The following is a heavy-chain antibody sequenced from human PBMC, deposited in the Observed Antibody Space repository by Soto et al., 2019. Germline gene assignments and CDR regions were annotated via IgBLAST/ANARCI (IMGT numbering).Heavy chain of an antibody. CDR3: SSNILTGSQIYFDS. CDR2: INPSGGST. CDR1: GYTFTSYY. D-gene: IGHD3-9*01. V-gene: IGHV1-46*03. Sequence: GASVKVSFKASGYTFTSYYMHWVRQAPGQGLEWMGIINPSGGSTSYAQKFQGRVTMTRDTSTSTVYMELSSLRSEDTAVYYCSSNILTGSQIYFDSRRQAPLITVSS. J-gene: IGHJ4*02.